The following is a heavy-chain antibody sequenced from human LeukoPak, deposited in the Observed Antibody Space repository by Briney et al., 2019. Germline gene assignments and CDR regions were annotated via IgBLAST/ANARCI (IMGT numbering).Heavy chain of an antibody. CDR1: GDSLSSHY. D-gene: IGHD6-19*01. V-gene: IGHV4-59*08. J-gene: IGHJ4*02. CDR2: IYGSGST. CDR3: ARNVGWYSHDS. Sequence: SETLSLTCTVSGDSLSSHYWGWIRQPPGKGLEWIGYIYGSGSTHYDPSLRSRVTISEDTSKNQFSLKLTSVTAADTAVYYCARNVGWYSHDSWGQGTLVTVSS.